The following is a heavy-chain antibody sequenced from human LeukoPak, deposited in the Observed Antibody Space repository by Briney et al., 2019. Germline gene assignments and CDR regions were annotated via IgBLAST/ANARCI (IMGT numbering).Heavy chain of an antibody. CDR1: DGSFSGYY. Sequence: PSETLSLTCAVYDGSFSGYYWSWIRQPPGKGLEWNGEINHSGSPNHNPSLKSRVTISVDTSKNQFSLKLSSVTAADTAVYYCARYSSMTSRNRPIDPWGQGTLVSVCS. CDR2: INHSGSP. V-gene: IGHV4-34*01. D-gene: IGHD2-2*01. CDR3: ARYSSMTSRNRPIDP. J-gene: IGHJ5*02.